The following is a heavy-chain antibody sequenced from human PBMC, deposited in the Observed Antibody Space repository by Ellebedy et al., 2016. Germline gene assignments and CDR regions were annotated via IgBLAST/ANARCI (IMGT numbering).Heavy chain of an antibody. CDR3: ARSHFNSRTSPVDY. D-gene: IGHD2/OR15-2a*01. V-gene: IGHV3-7*01. CDR1: GFTFTSYW. Sequence: GGSLRLXXRPSGFTFTSYWMTWVRQAPGKGLEWVANIKQDGSETYYVDSVKGRFTISRDNAKNSLYLQMNSLRAEDTAVYYCARSHFNSRTSPVDYWGQGTMITVSS. J-gene: IGHJ4*02. CDR2: IKQDGSET.